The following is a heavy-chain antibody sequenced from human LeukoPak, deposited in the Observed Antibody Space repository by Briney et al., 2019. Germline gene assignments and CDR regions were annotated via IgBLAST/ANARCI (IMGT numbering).Heavy chain of an antibody. CDR3: ARGGLRVGTGDGLDY. CDR2: ISYDGSNK. Sequence: PGGSLRLSCAASGFTFSSYAMHWVRQAPGKGLEWVAVISYDGSNKYYADSVKGRFTISRDNSKNTLYLQMNSLRAEDTAVYYCARGGLRVGTGDGLDYWGQGTLVTVSS. J-gene: IGHJ4*02. D-gene: IGHD5-12*01. V-gene: IGHV3-30-3*01. CDR1: GFTFSSYA.